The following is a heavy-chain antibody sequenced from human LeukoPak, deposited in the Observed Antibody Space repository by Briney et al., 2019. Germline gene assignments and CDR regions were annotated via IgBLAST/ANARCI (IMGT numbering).Heavy chain of an antibody. CDR1: GYTFTSYG. CDR2: ISAYNGNT. J-gene: IGHJ4*02. CDR3: ARVRPGIAAAGTGEVY. Sequence: ASVKVSCKASGYTFTSYGISWVRQAPGQGLEWMGWISAYNGNTNYAQKLQGRVTMTTDTSTSTAYMELRSLRSDDTAVYYCARVRPGIAAAGTGEVYWGQGTLVTVSS. V-gene: IGHV1-18*01. D-gene: IGHD6-13*01.